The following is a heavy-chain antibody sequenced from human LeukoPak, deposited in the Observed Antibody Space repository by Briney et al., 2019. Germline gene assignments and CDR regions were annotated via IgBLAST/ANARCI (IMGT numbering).Heavy chain of an antibody. D-gene: IGHD6-13*01. CDR3: ARQSGQQLATPLGFDP. Sequence: SETLSLTCTVSGGSISSYYWSWIRQPPGKGLEWIGYIYYSGSTNYNPSLKSRVTISVDTSKNQFSLKLSSVTAADTAVYYCARQSGQQLATPLGFDPWGQGALVTVSS. CDR1: GGSISSYY. V-gene: IGHV4-59*08. CDR2: IYYSGST. J-gene: IGHJ5*02.